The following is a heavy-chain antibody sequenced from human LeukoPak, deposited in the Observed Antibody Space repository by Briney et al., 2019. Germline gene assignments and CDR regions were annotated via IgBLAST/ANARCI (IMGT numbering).Heavy chain of an antibody. Sequence: SKTLSLTCTVSGGSISGDYWSWIRQPPGKGLEWVAYIYYTGGTNYNPSLKSRVTISVDTSKNQFSLRLSSVTAADTAVYYCARLQGDSTAVFDYWGQGTLVSVSS. CDR1: GGSISGDY. V-gene: IGHV4-59*01. CDR2: IYYTGGT. J-gene: IGHJ4*02. CDR3: ARLQGDSTAVFDY. D-gene: IGHD2-21*01.